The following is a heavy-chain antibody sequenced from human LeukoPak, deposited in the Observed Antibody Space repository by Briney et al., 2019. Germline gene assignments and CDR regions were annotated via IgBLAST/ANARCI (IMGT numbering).Heavy chain of an antibody. Sequence: GGSLRLSCAASGFTFSSYSMNWVRQAPGKGLEWVANIKQDGSEKYYVDSVKGRFTISRDNAKNSLYLQMNSLRAEDTAVYYCARRHGYSSGWFTEYYFDYWGQGTLVTVSS. V-gene: IGHV3-7*01. CDR3: ARRHGYSSGWFTEYYFDY. D-gene: IGHD6-19*01. J-gene: IGHJ4*02. CDR2: IKQDGSEK. CDR1: GFTFSSYS.